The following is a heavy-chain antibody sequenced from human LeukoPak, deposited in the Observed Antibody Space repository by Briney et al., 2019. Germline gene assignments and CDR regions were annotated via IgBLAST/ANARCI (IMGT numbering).Heavy chain of an antibody. CDR1: GYTFTGYY. J-gene: IGHJ4*02. V-gene: IGHV1-2*02. CDR3: ARVFLPQDYDFWSGYLYYFDY. CDR2: INPNSGGT. D-gene: IGHD3-3*01. Sequence: GASVKVSCKASGYTFTGYYMHWLRQAPGQGLEWMGWINPNSGGTNYAQKFQGRVTMTRDTSISTAYMELSRLRSDDTAVYYCARVFLPQDYDFWSGYLYYFDYWGQGTLVTVSS.